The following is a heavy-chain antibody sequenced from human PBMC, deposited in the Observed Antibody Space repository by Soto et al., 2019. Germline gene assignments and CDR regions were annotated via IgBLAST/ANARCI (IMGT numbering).Heavy chain of an antibody. CDR1: GYTFTSYY. Sequence: ASVKVSCKASGYTFTSYYMHWVRQAPGQGFEWMGIINPSGGSTSYAQKFQGRVTMTRDTSTSTVYMELSSLRSEDTAVYYCATVGYSGYDYFDYRGQGTLVTVSS. CDR3: ATVGYSGYDYFDY. V-gene: IGHV1-46*03. CDR2: INPSGGST. D-gene: IGHD5-12*01. J-gene: IGHJ4*02.